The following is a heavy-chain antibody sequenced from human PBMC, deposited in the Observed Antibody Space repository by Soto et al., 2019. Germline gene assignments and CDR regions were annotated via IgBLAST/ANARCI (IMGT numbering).Heavy chain of an antibody. CDR2: IYYSGST. Sequence: SETLSLTCTVSGGSISSSSYYWGWIRQPPGKGLEWIGSIYYSGSTYYNPSLKSRVTISVDTSKNQFSLKLSSVTAADTAVYYWARLNRRGVVVPENYGMDVWGQGTTITVSS. V-gene: IGHV4-39*01. D-gene: IGHD3-22*01. CDR1: GGSISSSSYY. J-gene: IGHJ6*02. CDR3: ARLNRRGVVVPENYGMDV.